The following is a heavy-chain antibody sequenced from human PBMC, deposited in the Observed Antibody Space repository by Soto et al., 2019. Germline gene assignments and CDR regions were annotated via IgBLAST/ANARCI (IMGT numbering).Heavy chain of an antibody. V-gene: IGHV1-69*13. CDR1: GGTFSSYA. D-gene: IGHD2-15*01. J-gene: IGHJ4*02. CDR2: IIPIFGTA. Sequence: RASVKVSCKASGGTFSSYAISWVRQAPGQGLEWMGGIIPIFGTANYAQKFQGRVTITADESTSTAYMELSSLRSEDTAVYYCARDEEQSHCSGGSCYFGWGQGTLVTVSS. CDR3: ARDEEQSHCSGGSCYFG.